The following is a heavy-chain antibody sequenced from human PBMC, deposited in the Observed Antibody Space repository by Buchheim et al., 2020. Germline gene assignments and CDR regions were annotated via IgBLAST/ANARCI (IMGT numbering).Heavy chain of an antibody. V-gene: IGHV3-73*01. CDR3: TSQIPNAFGYYYYMDV. J-gene: IGHJ6*03. CDR2: IRSKANSYAT. CDR1: GFTFSGSA. Sequence: EVQLVESGGGLVQPGGSLKLSCAASGFTFSGSAMHWVRQASGKGLEWVGRIRSKANSYATAYAASVKGRFTISRDDSKNTAYLQMNSLKTEDTAVYYCTSQIPNAFGYYYYMDVWGKGTT. D-gene: IGHD3-10*01.